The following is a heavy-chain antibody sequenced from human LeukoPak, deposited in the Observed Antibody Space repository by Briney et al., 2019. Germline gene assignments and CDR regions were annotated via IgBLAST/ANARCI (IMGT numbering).Heavy chain of an antibody. Sequence: GGSLRLSCAASGFTVSSYAISCVRQAPGEGREWVSAISVSGGSTYYADSVKGPFTISRESSKNTLYLQMNRLRAEDTTAFYCAKDHYDSSGYCEYWGQGTLVSVSS. CDR3: AKDHYDSSGYCEY. V-gene: IGHV3-23*01. D-gene: IGHD3-22*01. CDR2: ISVSGGST. J-gene: IGHJ4*02. CDR1: GFTVSSYA.